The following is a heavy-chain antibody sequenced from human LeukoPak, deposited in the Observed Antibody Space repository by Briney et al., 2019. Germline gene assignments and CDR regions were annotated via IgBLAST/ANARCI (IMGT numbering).Heavy chain of an antibody. D-gene: IGHD6-19*01. CDR2: IRYDGSNK. CDR3: AKVSSSGWYSGLVDY. CDR1: GFTFSNHG. Sequence: GGSLRLSCAASGFTFSNHGMSWVRQAPGKGLEWVAFIRYDGSNKYYADSVKGRFTISRDNSKNTLYLQMNSLRAEDTAVYYCAKVSSSGWYSGLVDYWGQGTLVTVSS. J-gene: IGHJ4*02. V-gene: IGHV3-30*02.